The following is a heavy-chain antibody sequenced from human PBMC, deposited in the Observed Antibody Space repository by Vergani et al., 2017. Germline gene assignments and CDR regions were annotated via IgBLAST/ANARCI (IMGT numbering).Heavy chain of an antibody. J-gene: IGHJ4*02. CDR1: SHTFQTYG. CDR2: IRPYTGHT. Sequence: QVQLVQSGAELKKPGASVSVSCKGSSHTFQTYGISWVRQAPGKGLEWMAWIRPYTGHTIYAQKFQDRVTMTADTSTDTAYMELRSLRSDDTAVYYCARERDLYGGNSFLDWGQGALVTVSS. D-gene: IGHD4-23*01. V-gene: IGHV1-18*01. CDR3: ARERDLYGGNSFLD.